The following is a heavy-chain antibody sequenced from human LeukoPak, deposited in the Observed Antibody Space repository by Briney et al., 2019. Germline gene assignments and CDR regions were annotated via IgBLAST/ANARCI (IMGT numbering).Heavy chain of an antibody. CDR3: ARERGDGSGSYYMTANWFDP. CDR2: IIPVFGTP. CDR1: GGTFSNYA. Sequence: ASVKVSCKASGGTFSNYAISWVRQAPGQGLEWKGGIIPVFGTPNYAQKFQGRVTITADESTSTAYMELSSLRSEDTAVYYCARERGDGSGSYYMTANWFDPWGQGTLVTVSS. D-gene: IGHD3-10*01. J-gene: IGHJ5*02. V-gene: IGHV1-69*13.